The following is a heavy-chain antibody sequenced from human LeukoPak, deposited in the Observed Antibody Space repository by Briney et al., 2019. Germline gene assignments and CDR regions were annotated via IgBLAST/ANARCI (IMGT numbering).Heavy chain of an antibody. CDR1: EFTFSSYV. J-gene: IGHJ3*02. V-gene: IGHV3-21*01. D-gene: IGHD1-26*01. CDR3: ARDPTWSDAFDI. CDR2: ITPGGGT. Sequence: PGGSLRLSCAASEFTFSSYVMAWVRQAPGKGLEWVSTITPGGGTYHADSVKGRFTISRDNAKNSLYLQMNSLRAEDTAVYYCARDPTWSDAFDIWGQGTMVTVSS.